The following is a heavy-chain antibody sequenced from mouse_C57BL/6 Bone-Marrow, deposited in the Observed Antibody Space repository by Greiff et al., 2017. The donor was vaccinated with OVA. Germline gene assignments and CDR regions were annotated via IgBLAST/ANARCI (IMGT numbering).Heavy chain of an antibody. CDR3: ARFGPGDYAMDY. D-gene: IGHD4-1*01. V-gene: IGHV5-2*01. CDR2: INSDGGST. J-gene: IGHJ4*01. CDR1: EYEFPSHD. Sequence: EVMLVESGGGLVQPGESLKLSCESNEYEFPSHDMSWVRKTPEKRLELVAAINSDGGSTYYPDTMARRFIISRDNTKKTLYLQMSSLRSEDTALYYCARFGPGDYAMDYWGQGTSVTVSS.